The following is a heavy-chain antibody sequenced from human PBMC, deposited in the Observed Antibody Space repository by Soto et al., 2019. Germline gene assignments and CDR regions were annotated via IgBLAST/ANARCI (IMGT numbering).Heavy chain of an antibody. Sequence: QVQLQESGPGLVKPSQTLSLTCTVSGGSFSSGDYYWSWIRQPPGKGLEWIGHIYYSGSTYYNPSLKSRVTISVDTSKNQFSRKLGSVTAAETAVYYCARGVSGSLYFDYWGQGTLVTVSS. D-gene: IGHD3-10*01. CDR1: GGSFSSGDYY. CDR3: ARGVSGSLYFDY. CDR2: IYYSGST. V-gene: IGHV4-30-4*01. J-gene: IGHJ4*02.